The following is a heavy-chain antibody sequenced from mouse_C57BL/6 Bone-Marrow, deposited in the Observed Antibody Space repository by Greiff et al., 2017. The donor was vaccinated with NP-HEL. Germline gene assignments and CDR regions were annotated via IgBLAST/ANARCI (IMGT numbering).Heavy chain of an antibody. CDR3: ARSAMDY. CDR2: ISNGGGST. CDR1: GFTFSDYY. V-gene: IGHV5-12*01. J-gene: IGHJ4*01. Sequence: EVQLVESGGGLVQPGGSLKLSCAASGFTFSDYYMYWVRQTPEKRLEWVAYISNGGGSTYYPDTVKGRFTISRDNAKNTLYLQMSRLKSEDTAMYYCARSAMDYWGQGTSVTVSS.